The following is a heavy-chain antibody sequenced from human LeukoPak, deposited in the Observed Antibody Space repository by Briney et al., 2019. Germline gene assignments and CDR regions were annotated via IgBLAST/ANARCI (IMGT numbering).Heavy chain of an antibody. Sequence: ASVKVSCKVSGYTLTELSMHWVRQAPGKGLEWMGGFDPEDGETIYAQKFQGRVTMTEDTSTDTAYMELSSLRSEDTAVYYCAISPLWWGTTRYYFDYWGQGTLVTVSS. CDR2: FDPEDGET. V-gene: IGHV1-24*01. D-gene: IGHD3-16*01. CDR3: AISPLWWGTTRYYFDY. J-gene: IGHJ4*02. CDR1: GYTLTELS.